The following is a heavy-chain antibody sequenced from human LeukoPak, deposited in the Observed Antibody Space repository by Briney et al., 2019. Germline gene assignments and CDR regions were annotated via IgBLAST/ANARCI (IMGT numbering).Heavy chain of an antibody. V-gene: IGHV1-8*01. CDR3: AIRSGWYDES. J-gene: IGHJ4*02. CDR2: MNPNSGNT. CDR1: LYTLTSYD. D-gene: IGHD6-19*01. Sequence: GSVWDSCMPSLYTLTSYDINWVRQATGRGLEWVGCMNPNSGNTGYAQKFQGRVTMTRNTSISTAYMELSSLRSEDTAVYYCAIRSGWYDESWGQGTLVTVSS.